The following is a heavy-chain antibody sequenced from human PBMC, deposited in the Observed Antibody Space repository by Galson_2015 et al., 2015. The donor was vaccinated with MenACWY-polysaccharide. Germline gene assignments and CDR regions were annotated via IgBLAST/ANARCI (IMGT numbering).Heavy chain of an antibody. Sequence: SLRLSCAASGFTFDDYAMHWVRQAPGKGLEWVSGISWNSGSIGYADPVKGRFTISRDNAKNSLYLQMNSLRAEDTALYYCAKADDYGSGSYYTFDYWGQGTLVTVSS. CDR2: ISWNSGSI. CDR3: AKADDYGSGSYYTFDY. V-gene: IGHV3-9*01. D-gene: IGHD3-10*01. CDR1: GFTFDDYA. J-gene: IGHJ4*02.